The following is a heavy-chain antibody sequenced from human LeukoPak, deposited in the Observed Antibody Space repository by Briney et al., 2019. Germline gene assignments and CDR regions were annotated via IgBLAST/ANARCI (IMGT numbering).Heavy chain of an antibody. J-gene: IGHJ6*02. CDR2: IKQDGSQE. V-gene: IGHV3-7*04. CDR1: RFTLSTYW. Sequence: GGSLRLSCAASRFTLSTYWMSWVRQAPGKGLEWVAHIKQDGSQEYYVDSAKGRFTISRDSAKNSLYLQMNSLRAEDTAVYFCARGGGLDVWGQGATVTVSS. CDR3: ARGGGLDV.